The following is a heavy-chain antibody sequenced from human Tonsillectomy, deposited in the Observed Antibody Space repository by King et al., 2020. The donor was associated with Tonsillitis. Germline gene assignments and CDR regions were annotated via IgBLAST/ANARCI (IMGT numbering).Heavy chain of an antibody. CDR3: TTDHVEYYYGSGSYYSYYYGMDV. CDR1: GFTFRNAW. D-gene: IGHD3-10*01. Sequence: QLVQSGGGLVKPGGSLRLSCAASGFTFRNAWMSWVRQAPGKGLEWVGRVKSKTDGGTTDYAAPVKGRFTISRDDSKNTLYLQMNSLKTEDTAVYYCTTDHVEYYYGSGSYYSYYYGMDVWGQGTTVTVSS. J-gene: IGHJ6*02. CDR2: VKSKTDGGTT. V-gene: IGHV3-15*01.